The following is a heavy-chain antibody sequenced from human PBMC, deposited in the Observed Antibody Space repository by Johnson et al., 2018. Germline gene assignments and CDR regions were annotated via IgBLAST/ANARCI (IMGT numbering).Heavy chain of an antibody. Sequence: QVQLVESGAEVKKPGSSVKVSCKASGGTFSSYAISWVRQAPGQGLEWLGGIIPIFGTANYAQKFQGRVTIPADESTSTAYMELSSLRSEDTAVYYCARGYCSSTSCYTSYYYYGMDVWGQGTTVTVSS. CDR2: IIPIFGTA. CDR1: GGTFSSYA. CDR3: ARGYCSSTSCYTSYYYYGMDV. J-gene: IGHJ6*02. D-gene: IGHD2-2*02. V-gene: IGHV1-69*01.